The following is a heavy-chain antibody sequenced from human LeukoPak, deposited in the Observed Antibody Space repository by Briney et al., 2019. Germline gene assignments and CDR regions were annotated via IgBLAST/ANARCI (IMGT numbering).Heavy chain of an antibody. D-gene: IGHD5-18*01. CDR2: ISAYNGNT. Sequence: VASVKVSCKASGYTFTSYGISWVRQAPGQGLEWMGWISAYNGNTNYAQKLQGRVTMTTDTSTSTAYMELRSLRSDDTAVYYCARDHTSYTAMALVPPDYWGQGTLVTVSS. J-gene: IGHJ4*02. V-gene: IGHV1-18*01. CDR1: GYTFTSYG. CDR3: ARDHTSYTAMALVPPDY.